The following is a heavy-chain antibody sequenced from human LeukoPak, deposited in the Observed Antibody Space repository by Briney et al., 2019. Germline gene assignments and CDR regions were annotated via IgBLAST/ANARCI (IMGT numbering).Heavy chain of an antibody. V-gene: IGHV1-2*02. D-gene: IGHD3-10*01. Sequence: ASVKVSCKASGHTFTGYYMHWVRQAPGQGLEWMGWINPNSGGTNYAQKFQGRVTMTRDTSISTAYIELSRLRSYDTAVYYCAKEPAPSWVGEYYYYLKDVSGKGATVTVSS. CDR3: AKEPAPSWVGEYYYYLKDV. J-gene: IGHJ6*03. CDR2: INPNSGGT. CDR1: GHTFTGYY.